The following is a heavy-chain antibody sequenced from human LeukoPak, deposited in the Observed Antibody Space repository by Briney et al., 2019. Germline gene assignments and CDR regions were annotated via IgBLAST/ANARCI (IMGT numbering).Heavy chain of an antibody. D-gene: IGHD3-3*01. J-gene: IGHJ2*01. CDR3: ARDFWDDFEYFDL. V-gene: IGHV3-23*01. CDR1: GFTFTSHA. Sequence: GGSLRLSCAAPGFTFTSHAVSWVRQAPGKGLKWTSAISGGGDSTYYADSVKGRFTISRDNSRNTVYLQMNSLRAEDTAVYYCARDFWDDFEYFDLWGRGTLVTVSS. CDR2: ISGGGDST.